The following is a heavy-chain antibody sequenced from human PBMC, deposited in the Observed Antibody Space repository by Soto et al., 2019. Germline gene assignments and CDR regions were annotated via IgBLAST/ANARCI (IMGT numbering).Heavy chain of an antibody. CDR3: ARDPDYGDYWGYFFDS. CDR1: GYTFAAYY. V-gene: IGHV1-2*02. D-gene: IGHD4-17*01. J-gene: IGHJ4*02. CDR2: INPTSGDT. Sequence: QVQLVQSGAEVKKPRASVKVSCKTSGYTFAAYYIHWIRQAPGQGLEWMGWINPTSGDTVYAQNFQDRVTMTRDTSISTAYMELRRLNSDDTAVYYCARDPDYGDYWGYFFDSWGQGTPVTVSS.